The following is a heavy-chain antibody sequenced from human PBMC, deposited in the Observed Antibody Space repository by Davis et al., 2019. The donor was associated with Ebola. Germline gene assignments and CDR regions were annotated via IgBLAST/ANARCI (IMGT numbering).Heavy chain of an antibody. Sequence: GESLKISCKGSGYSFTSYWIGWVCQMPGKGLEWMGIIYPGDSDTRYSPSFQGQVTISADKSISTAYLQWSSLKASGTAMYYCARAIAVAIDAFDIWGQGTMVTVSS. CDR3: ARAIAVAIDAFDI. V-gene: IGHV5-51*01. J-gene: IGHJ3*02. CDR1: GYSFTSYW. D-gene: IGHD6-19*01. CDR2: IYPGDSDT.